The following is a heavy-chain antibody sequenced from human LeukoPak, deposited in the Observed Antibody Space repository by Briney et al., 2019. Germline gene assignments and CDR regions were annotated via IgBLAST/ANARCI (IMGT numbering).Heavy chain of an antibody. CDR3: ARLRFDFWSGYTHPYFDY. V-gene: IGHV4-34*01. J-gene: IGHJ4*02. Sequence: SETLSLTCAVYGGSFSGYYWSWIRQPPGKGLEWIGEINHSGSTNYNPSLKSRVTISVDTSKIQFSVQLSSVAATDTAVYFCARLRFDFWSGYTHPYFDYWGQGTLVTVSS. CDR1: GGSFSGYY. CDR2: INHSGST. D-gene: IGHD3-3*01.